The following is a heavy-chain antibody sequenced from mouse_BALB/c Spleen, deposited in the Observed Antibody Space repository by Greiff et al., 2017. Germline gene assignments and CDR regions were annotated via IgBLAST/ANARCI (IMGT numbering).Heavy chain of an antibody. CDR3: ARWRDYGSSYWYFDV. Sequence: VQLQQSGAELVRPGTSVKVSCKASGYAFTNYLIEWVKQRPGQGLEWIGVINPGSGGTNYNEKFKGKATLTADKSSSTAYMQLSSLTSDDSAVYFCARWRDYGSSYWYFDVWGAGTTVTVSS. J-gene: IGHJ1*01. D-gene: IGHD1-1*01. CDR1: GYAFTNYL. CDR2: INPGSGGT. V-gene: IGHV1-54*01.